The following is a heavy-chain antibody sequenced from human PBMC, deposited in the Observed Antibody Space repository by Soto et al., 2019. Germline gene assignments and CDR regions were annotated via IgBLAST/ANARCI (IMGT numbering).Heavy chain of an antibody. CDR1: GFTFRDSG. D-gene: IGHD3-10*01. V-gene: IGHV3-30*03. CDR2: TLLVGFNQ. Sequence: GGFLRLSCAGFGFTFRDSGMQGGRQGPGKGLGWGGLTLLVGFNQDSGQSAEGRFTISTDNSKKTPYLQVDSRRPEDPAIYICARVPGRAGTLRFDDWGQGTMVTVSS. CDR3: ARVPGRAGTLRFDD. J-gene: IGHJ5*02.